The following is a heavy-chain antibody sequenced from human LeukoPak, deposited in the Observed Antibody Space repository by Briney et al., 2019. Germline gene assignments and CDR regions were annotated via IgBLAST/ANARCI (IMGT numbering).Heavy chain of an antibody. CDR3: ARLNDYGDCYDVQFDY. V-gene: IGHV4-34*01. D-gene: IGHD4-17*01. J-gene: IGHJ4*02. CDR2: INHSGST. Sequence: SETLSLTCAVYGGSFSGYYWSWIRQPPGKGLEWIGEINHSGSTNYNPYLKSRVTISVDTSKNQFSLKLSSVTAADTAVYYCARLNDYGDCYDVQFDYWGQGTLVTVSS. CDR1: GGSFSGYY.